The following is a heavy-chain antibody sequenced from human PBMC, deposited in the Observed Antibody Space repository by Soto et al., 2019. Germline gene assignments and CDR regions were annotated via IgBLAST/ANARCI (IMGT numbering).Heavy chain of an antibody. CDR2: ISGSGGST. CDR3: AKVAVAGPTYYYYYGMDV. Sequence: GGSLRLSCAASGFTFSSYAMSWVRQAPGKGLEWVSAISGSGGSTYYADSVKGRFTISRDNSKNTLYLQMNSQRAEDTAVYYCAKVAVAGPTYYYYYGMDVWGQGTTVTVSS. D-gene: IGHD6-19*01. CDR1: GFTFSSYA. J-gene: IGHJ6*02. V-gene: IGHV3-23*01.